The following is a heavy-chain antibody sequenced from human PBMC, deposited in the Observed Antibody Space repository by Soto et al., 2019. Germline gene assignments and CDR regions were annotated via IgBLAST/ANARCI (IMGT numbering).Heavy chain of an antibody. CDR3: ASWGYYGSGSYYGDYFDY. Sequence: QLQLQESGPGLVKPSETLSLTCTVSGGSISSSSYYWGWIRQPPGKGLEWIGSIYYSGSTYYNPSLKSRVTISVDTSKNQFSLKLSSVTAADTAVYYCASWGYYGSGSYYGDYFDYWGQGTLVTVSS. CDR1: GGSISSSSYY. D-gene: IGHD3-10*01. J-gene: IGHJ4*02. V-gene: IGHV4-39*01. CDR2: IYYSGST.